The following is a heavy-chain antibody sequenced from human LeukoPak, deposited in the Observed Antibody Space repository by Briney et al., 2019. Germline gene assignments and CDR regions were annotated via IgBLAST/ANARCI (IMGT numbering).Heavy chain of an antibody. D-gene: IGHD2-15*01. CDR2: IYYSGST. CDR3: ARDLLTTLDY. CDR1: GGSISRGGYY. V-gene: IGHV4-31*03. Sequence: PSETLSLTCTVSGGSISRGGYYWSWIRQHPRKGLEWIGYIYYSGSTYYNPSLKSRVTISVDTSKNQFSLKLSSVTAADTAVYYCARDLLTTLDYWGQGTLVTVSS. J-gene: IGHJ4*02.